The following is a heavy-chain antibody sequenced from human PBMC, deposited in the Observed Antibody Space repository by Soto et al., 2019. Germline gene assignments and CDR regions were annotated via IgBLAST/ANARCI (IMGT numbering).Heavy chain of an antibody. CDR3: VIDDGGYPSTAPH. CDR1: GITISNYP. CDR2: IRGSGDRT. Sequence: EVQLLESGGGLVQPGGSLRLSCAASGITISNYPMSWVRQAPGKVLDWVSGIRGSGDRTYYADSAKGRFTISKDISRNSLSLQLDSLGVEDTPVYFFVIDDGGYPSTAPHWGQGTLVTVSS. J-gene: IGHJ4*02. D-gene: IGHD3-22*01. V-gene: IGHV3-23*01.